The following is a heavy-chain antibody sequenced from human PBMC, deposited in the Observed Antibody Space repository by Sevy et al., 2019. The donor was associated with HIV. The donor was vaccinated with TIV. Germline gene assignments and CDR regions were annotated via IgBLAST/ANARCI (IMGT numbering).Heavy chain of an antibody. Sequence: GSLKISCAASGFTFSNARMSWVRQAPGKGLEWVGRIKSKTDGGTTDYAAPVKGRFTISTDESKNTLYLQMNSLKTEETAVYYCTTDTGISDYDFWSGRDDTFDNWGQGTMVTVSS. CDR1: GFTFSNAR. CDR3: TTDTGISDYDFWSGRDDTFDN. V-gene: IGHV3-15*01. J-gene: IGHJ3*02. D-gene: IGHD3-3*01. CDR2: IKSKTDGGTT.